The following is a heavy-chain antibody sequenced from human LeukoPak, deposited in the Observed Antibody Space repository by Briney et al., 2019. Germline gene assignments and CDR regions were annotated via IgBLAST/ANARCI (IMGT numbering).Heavy chain of an antibody. J-gene: IGHJ4*02. CDR3: ATDNVGSRGFDY. CDR2: FDPEDDET. V-gene: IGHV1-24*01. CDR1: GYTLTELS. Sequence: ASVKVSCKVSGYTLTELSMHGGRQAPGKGLEWMGGFDPEDDETIYAQKFQGRVTMTEDTSTDTAYMELSSLRSEDTAVYYCATDNVGSRGFDYSGQGTLVTVSS. D-gene: IGHD1-26*01.